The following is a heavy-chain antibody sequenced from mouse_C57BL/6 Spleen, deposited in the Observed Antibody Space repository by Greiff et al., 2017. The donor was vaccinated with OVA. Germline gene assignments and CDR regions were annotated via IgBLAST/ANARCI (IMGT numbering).Heavy chain of an antibody. J-gene: IGHJ4*01. D-gene: IGHD1-1*01. V-gene: IGHV1-85*01. CDR1: GYTFTSYD. CDR3: ARIYYGSSYVRYYAMDY. CDR2: IYPRDGST. Sequence: QVQLQQSGPELVKPGASVKLSCKASGYTFTSYDINWVKQRPGQGLEWIGWIYPRDGSTKYNEKFKGKATLTVDTSSSTAYMELHSLTSEDSAVYFCARIYYGSSYVRYYAMDYWGQGTSVTVSS.